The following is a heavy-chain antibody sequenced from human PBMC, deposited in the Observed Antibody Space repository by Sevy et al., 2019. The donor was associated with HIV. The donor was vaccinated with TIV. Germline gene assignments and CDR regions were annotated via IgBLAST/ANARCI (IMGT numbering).Heavy chain of an antibody. J-gene: IGHJ4*02. D-gene: IGHD3-22*01. CDR2: IYPGDSDT. Sequence: GESLKISCKGSGYSFTSYWIGWVRQMPGKGLEGMGVIYPGDSDTRYSPSFQGQVTISADKSISIAYLQWGSLKASDTAMYYCARLYYNDSSGYRDYWGQGTLVTVSS. V-gene: IGHV5-51*01. CDR3: ARLYYNDSSGYRDY. CDR1: GYSFTSYW.